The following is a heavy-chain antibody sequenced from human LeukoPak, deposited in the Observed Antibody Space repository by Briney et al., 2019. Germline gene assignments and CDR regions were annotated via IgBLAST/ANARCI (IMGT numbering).Heavy chain of an antibody. V-gene: IGHV6-1*01. J-gene: IGHJ4*02. Sequence: SQTLTLTCAISGDSLSSNIAAWNWIRQSPSRGLGWLGRTYYRSKWQTEYAVSLKSRLTITPDTSKNQFSLHLNSVTPEDTAVYYCARDVDSGADYWGQGTLVTVSS. CDR3: ARDVDSGADY. CDR1: GDSLSSNIAA. CDR2: TYYRSKWQT. D-gene: IGHD4-17*01.